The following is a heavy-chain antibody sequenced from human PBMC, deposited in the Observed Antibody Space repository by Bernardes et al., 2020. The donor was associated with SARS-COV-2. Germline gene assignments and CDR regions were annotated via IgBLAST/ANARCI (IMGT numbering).Heavy chain of an antibody. CDR1: GYTFTGYY. J-gene: IGHJ4*02. V-gene: IGHV1-2*02. D-gene: IGHD3-9*01. Sequence: ASVKVSCKASGYTFTGYYMHWVRQAPGQGLEWMGWINPNSGGTNYAQKFQGRVTMTRDTSISTAYMELSRLRSDDTAVYYCARETKYYDILTGYYNPYFDYWGQGTLVTVSS. CDR3: ARETKYYDILTGYYNPYFDY. CDR2: INPNSGGT.